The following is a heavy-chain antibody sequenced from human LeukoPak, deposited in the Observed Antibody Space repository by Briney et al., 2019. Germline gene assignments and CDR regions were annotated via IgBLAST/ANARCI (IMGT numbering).Heavy chain of an antibody. V-gene: IGHV3-33*06. CDR3: AKTRRSTSSLWYFDY. J-gene: IGHJ4*02. CDR1: GFTFSSYG. Sequence: GRSLRLSRAASGFTFSSYGMHWVRQAPGKGLEWVAVIWYDGSNKYYADSVKGRFTISRDNSKNTLYLQMNSLRAEDTAVYYCAKTRRSTSSLWYFDYWGQGTLVTVSS. CDR2: IWYDGSNK. D-gene: IGHD2-2*01.